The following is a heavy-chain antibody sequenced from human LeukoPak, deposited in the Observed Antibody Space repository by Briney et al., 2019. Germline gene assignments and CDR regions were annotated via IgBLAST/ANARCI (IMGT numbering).Heavy chain of an antibody. Sequence: GGSLGLSCAASGFTFSSYWMNWARQAPGKGLEWVASINHNGNVNYYVDSVKGRSTISRDNAKNSLYLQMSNLRAEDTAVYFCARGGGLDVWGQGATVTVSS. CDR1: GFTFSSYW. CDR2: INHNGNVN. V-gene: IGHV3-7*03. J-gene: IGHJ6*02. CDR3: ARGGGLDV. D-gene: IGHD3-16*01.